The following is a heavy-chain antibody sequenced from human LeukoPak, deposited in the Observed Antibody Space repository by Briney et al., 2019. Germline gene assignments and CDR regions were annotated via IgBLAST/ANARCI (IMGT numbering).Heavy chain of an antibody. Sequence: ASVKVSCKASGYTFTSYYMHWVRQAPGQGLEWMGIINPSGGSTSYAQKFQGRVTMTRDMSTSTVYMELSSLRSEDTAVYYCARYHTRGIAARSYFDYWGQGTLVTVSS. V-gene: IGHV1-46*01. CDR1: GYTFTSYY. CDR3: ARYHTRGIAARSYFDY. J-gene: IGHJ4*02. D-gene: IGHD6-6*01. CDR2: INPSGGST.